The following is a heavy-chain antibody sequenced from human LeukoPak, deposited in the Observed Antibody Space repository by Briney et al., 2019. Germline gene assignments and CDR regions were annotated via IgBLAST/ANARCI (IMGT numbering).Heavy chain of an antibody. CDR1: GGSLTNYY. CDR3: ASGYGSGSYEGAFDI. J-gene: IGHJ3*02. CDR2: IYHSGST. Sequence: PSETLSLTCTVSGGSLTNYYWTWLRQPPGKGLEWIGSIYHSGSTYYNPSLKSRVTISVDTSKNQFSLKLSSVTAADTAVYYCASGYGSGSYEGAFDIWGQGTMVTVSS. V-gene: IGHV4-59*08. D-gene: IGHD3-10*01.